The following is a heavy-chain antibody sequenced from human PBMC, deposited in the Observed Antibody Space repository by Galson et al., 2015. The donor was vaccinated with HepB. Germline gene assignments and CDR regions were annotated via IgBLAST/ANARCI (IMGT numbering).Heavy chain of an antibody. V-gene: IGHV1-46*01. Sequence: SVKVSCKASGYTFTSYYMHWVRQAPGQGLEWMGIINPSGGSTSYAQKFQGRVTMTRDTSTSTVYMELSSLRSEDTAVYYCARAGIAVVTAIRDAFDIWGQGTMVTVSS. D-gene: IGHD2-21*02. CDR1: GYTFTSYY. CDR2: INPSGGST. J-gene: IGHJ3*02. CDR3: ARAGIAVVTAIRDAFDI.